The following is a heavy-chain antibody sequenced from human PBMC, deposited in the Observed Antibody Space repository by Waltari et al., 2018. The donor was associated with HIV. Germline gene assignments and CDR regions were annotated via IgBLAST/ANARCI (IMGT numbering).Heavy chain of an antibody. CDR2: IYPDDSET. CDR3: ARHQADSNGWYIEY. CDR1: GYTFTTYW. D-gene: IGHD6-19*01. V-gene: IGHV5-51*01. J-gene: IGHJ4*02. Sequence: EVQLVQSGAEVKKPGESLKISCKGSGYTFTTYWIGWVRQMPGKGLEWMGIIYPDDSETRDSPSFQGQVTISADKSISTAFLQWSSLKASDTAMYYCARHQADSNGWYIEYWGQGTLVTVSS.